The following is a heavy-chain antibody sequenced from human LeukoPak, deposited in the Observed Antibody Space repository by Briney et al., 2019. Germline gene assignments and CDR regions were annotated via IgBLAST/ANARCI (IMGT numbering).Heavy chain of an antibody. CDR3: ARVTVTTPVDY. D-gene: IGHD4-17*01. Sequence: SETLSLTCTVSGGSISSYYWSWIRQPPGKGLEWIGYIYYSGSTNYNPSLKSRVTISVDTSKNQFSLKLSSVTAADTAVYYCARVTVTTPVDYWGQGTLVTVSS. J-gene: IGHJ4*02. CDR1: GGSISSYY. CDR2: IYYSGST. V-gene: IGHV4-59*01.